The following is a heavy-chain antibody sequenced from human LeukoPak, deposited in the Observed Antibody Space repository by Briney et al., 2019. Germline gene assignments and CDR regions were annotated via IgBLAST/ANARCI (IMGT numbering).Heavy chain of an antibody. CDR3: ARTNFGVAIPYYFDY. J-gene: IGHJ4*02. D-gene: IGHD3-3*01. Sequence: GGSLRLSCAASGFTFDDYGTSWVLQAPGKGLEWVSGINWNGGSTGYADSVKGRFTISRDNAKNSLYLQMNSLRAEDTALYYCARTNFGVAIPYYFDYWGQGTLVTVSS. V-gene: IGHV3-20*04. CDR2: INWNGGST. CDR1: GFTFDDYG.